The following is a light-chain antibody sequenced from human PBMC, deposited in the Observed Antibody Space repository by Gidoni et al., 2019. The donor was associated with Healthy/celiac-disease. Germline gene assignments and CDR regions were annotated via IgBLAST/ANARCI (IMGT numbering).Light chain of an antibody. Sequence: DTAMTQSPHPLSLSLCETASTSRKTSQSALYSSYNKNYLAWYQQKPGQPPKLLIYWASTRESGVPDRFSGSGSGTDFTLTISSLQAEDVAVYYCQQYYSNPLTFGGGTKVEIK. J-gene: IGKJ4*01. CDR1: QSALYSSYNKNY. CDR2: WAS. V-gene: IGKV4-1*01. CDR3: QQYYSNPLT.